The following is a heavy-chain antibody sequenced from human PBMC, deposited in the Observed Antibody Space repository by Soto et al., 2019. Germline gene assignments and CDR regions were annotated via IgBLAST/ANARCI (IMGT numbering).Heavy chain of an antibody. D-gene: IGHD2-15*01. CDR3: AHKGGRGAGMDV. V-gene: IGHV2-5*02. CDR1: GFSVSTSGVG. Sequence: QITLKESGPTLVKPTQTLTLTCTFSGFSVSTSGVGVAWIRQPPGKALEWLALIYLDGDERYSPFLQSRVTITKDTSKNQVVLTMTNMDAVDTATYYCAHKGGRGAGMDVWGQGTTVTVSS. CDR2: IYLDGDE. J-gene: IGHJ6*02.